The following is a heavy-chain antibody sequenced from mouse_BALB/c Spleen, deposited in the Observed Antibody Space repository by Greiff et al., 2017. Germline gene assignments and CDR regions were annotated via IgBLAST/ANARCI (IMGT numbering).Heavy chain of an antibody. J-gene: IGHJ3*01. CDR1: GFTFSSYG. CDR3: ARHGQIITTVVAPFAY. Sequence: EVKVVESGGDLVKPGGSLKLSCAASGFTFSSYGMSWVRQTPDKRLEWVATISSGGSYTYYPDSVKGRFTISRDNAKNTLYLQMSSLKSEDTAMYYCARHGQIITTVVAPFAYWGQGTLVTVSA. V-gene: IGHV5-6*01. CDR2: ISSGGSYT. D-gene: IGHD1-1*01.